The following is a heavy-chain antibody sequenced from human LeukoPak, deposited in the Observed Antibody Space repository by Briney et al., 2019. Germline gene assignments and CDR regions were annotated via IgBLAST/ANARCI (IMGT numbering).Heavy chain of an antibody. CDR1: GGTFSSYA. Sequence: ASVKVSCRASGGTFSSYAISWVRQAPGQGLEWMGGITPIFGTANYAQKFQGRVTITADESTSTAYMELSSLRSEDTAVYYCARAGSSIAAPNYYYYGMDVWGQGTTVTVSS. CDR3: ARAGSSIAAPNYYYYGMDV. V-gene: IGHV1-69*13. J-gene: IGHJ6*02. CDR2: ITPIFGTA. D-gene: IGHD6-6*01.